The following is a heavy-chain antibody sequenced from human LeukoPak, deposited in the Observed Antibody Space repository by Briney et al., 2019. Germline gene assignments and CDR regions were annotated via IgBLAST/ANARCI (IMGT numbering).Heavy chain of an antibody. J-gene: IGHJ4*02. D-gene: IGHD1-1*01. V-gene: IGHV3-21*01. CDR3: ARDPRDWNDLDGDY. Sequence: NSGGSLRLSCAASGFTFSSYSMNWVRQAPGKGLEWVSSISSSSSYIYYADSVKGRFTISRDNAKNSLYLQMNSLRAEDTAVYYCARDPRDWNDLDGDYWGQGTLVTVSS. CDR2: ISSSSSYI. CDR1: GFTFSSYS.